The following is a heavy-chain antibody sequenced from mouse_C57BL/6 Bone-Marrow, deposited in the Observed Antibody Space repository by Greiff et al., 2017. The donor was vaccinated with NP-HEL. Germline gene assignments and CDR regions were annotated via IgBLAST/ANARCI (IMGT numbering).Heavy chain of an antibody. CDR2: IYPRSGNT. D-gene: IGHD1-1*01. Sequence: VKLVESGAELARPGASVKLSCKASGYTFTSYGISWVKQRTGQGLEWIGEIYPRSGNTYYNEKFKGKATLTADKSSSTAYMELRSLTSEDSAVYFCARGDYYGYFDYWGQGTTLTVSS. J-gene: IGHJ2*01. CDR3: ARGDYYGYFDY. CDR1: GYTFTSYG. V-gene: IGHV1-81*01.